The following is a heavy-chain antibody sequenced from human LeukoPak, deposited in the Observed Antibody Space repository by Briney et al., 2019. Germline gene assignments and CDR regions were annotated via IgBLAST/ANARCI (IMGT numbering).Heavy chain of an antibody. D-gene: IGHD3-22*01. Sequence: PGGSLRLSCAASGFTFSSYSMNWVRQAPGKGLEWVSYISSSSSTIYYADSVKGRFTISRDNAKNSLYLQMNSLRAEDTPVYYCARDITYYYDSSEDYWGQGTLVTVSS. J-gene: IGHJ4*02. CDR3: ARDITYYYDSSEDY. V-gene: IGHV3-48*01. CDR2: ISSSSSTI. CDR1: GFTFSSYS.